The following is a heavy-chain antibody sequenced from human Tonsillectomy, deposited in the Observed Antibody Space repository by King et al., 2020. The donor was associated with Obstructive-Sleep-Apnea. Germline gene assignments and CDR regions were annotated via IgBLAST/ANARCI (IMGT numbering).Heavy chain of an antibody. J-gene: IGHJ3*02. CDR2: IYNSRTT. Sequence: VQLQESGPGLVKPSQTRCFTCTVSGGSISSGDYYCSWICQPPAKGLEWIGYIYNSRTTSSNPSLKSRIRTSVATPTNQFYLKLSSVTAADTAVYYCARGYCSSTSCYEGGGFDIWGQGTMVTVSS. D-gene: IGHD2-2*01. CDR1: GGSISSGDYY. CDR3: ARGYCSSTSCYEGGGFDI. V-gene: IGHV4-30-4*01.